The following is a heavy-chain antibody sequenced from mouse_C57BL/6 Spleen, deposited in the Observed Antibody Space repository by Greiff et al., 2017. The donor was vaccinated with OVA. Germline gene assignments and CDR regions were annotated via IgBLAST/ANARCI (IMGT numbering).Heavy chain of an antibody. D-gene: IGHD4-1*01. CDR2: INPYNGGT. CDR1: GYTFTDYY. CDR3: ARSGTSEYFDY. J-gene: IGHJ2*01. Sequence: SGPVLVKPGASVKMSCKASGYTFTDYYMNWVKQSHGKSLEWIGVINPYNGGTSYNQKFKGKATLTVDKSSSTAYMELNSLTSEDSAVYYCARSGTSEYFDYWGQGTTLTVSS. V-gene: IGHV1-19*01.